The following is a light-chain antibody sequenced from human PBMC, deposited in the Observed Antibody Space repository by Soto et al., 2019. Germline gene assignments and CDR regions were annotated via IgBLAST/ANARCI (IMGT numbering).Light chain of an antibody. CDR1: QDIVNS. CDR2: AAS. CDR3: QHYESLPPT. V-gene: IGKV1-33*01. Sequence: DIRMTQSPSSLSAFIGDRVTITCQASQDIVNSLNWYQQKPGKAPKLLIYAASSLETGVPSKFSGSGSGTDFSFTIFSLQPEDVATYYCQHYESLPPTFGPGTKVDIK. J-gene: IGKJ3*01.